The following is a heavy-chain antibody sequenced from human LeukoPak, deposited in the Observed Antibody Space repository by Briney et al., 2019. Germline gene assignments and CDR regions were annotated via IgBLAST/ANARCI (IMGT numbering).Heavy chain of an antibody. Sequence: TGGSLRHSCAASGFTFDDYAMSWVRQAPGKGLEWVSGIKWNGGSTGYVDSVKGRFTISRDNAKNSLYLQMNSLRAEDTALYYCARHQDSSGWYGSDNWGQGTLVTVSS. CDR3: ARHQDSSGWYGSDN. CDR1: GFTFDDYA. J-gene: IGHJ4*02. CDR2: IKWNGGST. V-gene: IGHV3-20*04. D-gene: IGHD6-19*01.